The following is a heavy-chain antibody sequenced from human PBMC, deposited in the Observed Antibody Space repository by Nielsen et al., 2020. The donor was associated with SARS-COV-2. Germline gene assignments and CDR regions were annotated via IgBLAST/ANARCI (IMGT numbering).Heavy chain of an antibody. CDR1: GYSFTNHW. CDR3: ARQLSYSSSWLQYFDY. D-gene: IGHD6-13*01. J-gene: IGHJ4*02. V-gene: IGHV5-10-1*01. Sequence: GESLKISCEASGYSFTNHWINWVRQVPGKGLEWVGRIDPTDSYTSYSPSFQGHVTISADKSINTAYLHWTSLKASDTAIYFCARQLSYSSSWLQYFDYWGQGTLVTVSS. CDR2: IDPTDSYT.